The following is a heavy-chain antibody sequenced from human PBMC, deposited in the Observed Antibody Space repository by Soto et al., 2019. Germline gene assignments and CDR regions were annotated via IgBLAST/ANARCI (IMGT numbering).Heavy chain of an antibody. CDR1: GFSFTAYI. J-gene: IGHJ4*02. D-gene: IGHD5-12*01. CDR2: ISVSGDKT. V-gene: IGHV3-23*01. CDR3: AKGGWLDD. Sequence: EVHLLESGGDLVQPGGSLRLSCAASGFSFTAYIMSWFRQAPGQGLEWVSAISVSGDKTYYADSVKGRFTISRDDAKNTLYLQSNSRRVDDTAIYYCAKGGWLDDCGQGTLVTVSS.